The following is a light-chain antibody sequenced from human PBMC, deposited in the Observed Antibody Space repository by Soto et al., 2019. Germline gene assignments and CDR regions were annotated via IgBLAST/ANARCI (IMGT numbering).Light chain of an antibody. V-gene: IGKV3-15*01. CDR3: QQYNNWPPWT. Sequence: EIVLTQSPATLSLSPGERATLSWTASQSVSSYLAWYQPKPGQAPRLLIYGASTRATGIPARFSGSGSGTELTLTISSLQSEDFAVYYCQQYNNWPPWTFGQGTKVDIK. CDR1: QSVSSY. J-gene: IGKJ1*01. CDR2: GAS.